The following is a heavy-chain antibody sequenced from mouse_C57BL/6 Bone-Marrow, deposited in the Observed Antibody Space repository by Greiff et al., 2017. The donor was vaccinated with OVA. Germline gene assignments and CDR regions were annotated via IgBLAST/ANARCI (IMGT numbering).Heavy chain of an antibody. CDR3: GITTVVALDY. CDR2: INPNNGGT. D-gene: IGHD1-1*01. Sequence: VQLQQSGPELVKPGASVKISCKASGYTFTDYYMNWVKQSHGKSLEWIGDINPNNGGTSYNQKFKGKATLTVDKSSSTAYMELRSLTSEDSAVYYCGITTVVALDYWGQGTTLTVSS. J-gene: IGHJ2*01. CDR1: GYTFTDYY. V-gene: IGHV1-26*01.